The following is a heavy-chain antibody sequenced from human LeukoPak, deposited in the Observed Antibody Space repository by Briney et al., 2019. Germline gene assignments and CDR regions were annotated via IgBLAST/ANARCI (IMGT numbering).Heavy chain of an antibody. CDR1: GFTFSSYG. CDR3: ARDRGTNYFGSGSPPGGGYFDY. D-gene: IGHD3-10*01. V-gene: IGHV3-33*01. CDR2: IWYDGSNK. Sequence: QSGGSLRLSCAASGFTFSSYGMQWVRQAPGKGLEWVAIIWYDGSNKFFADSVKGRFTISRDNSKNTVYLQMNSLRAEDTAMYYCARDRGTNYFGSGSPPGGGYFDYWGQGILVTVSS. J-gene: IGHJ4*02.